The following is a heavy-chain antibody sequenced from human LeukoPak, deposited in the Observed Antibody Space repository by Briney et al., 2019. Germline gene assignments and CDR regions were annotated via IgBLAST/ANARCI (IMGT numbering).Heavy chain of an antibody. D-gene: IGHD2-15*01. CDR1: GYTFTSYG. CDR3: ARDDMGRDYYYYYGMDV. CDR2: ISAYNGNT. Sequence: GASVKVSCKASGYTFTSYGISWVRQAPGQGLEWMGWISAYNGNTNYAQKLQGRVTMTTDTSTSTAYMELRSLRSDDTAVYYCARDDMGRDYYYYYGMDVWGQGTTVTVSS. J-gene: IGHJ6*02. V-gene: IGHV1-18*01.